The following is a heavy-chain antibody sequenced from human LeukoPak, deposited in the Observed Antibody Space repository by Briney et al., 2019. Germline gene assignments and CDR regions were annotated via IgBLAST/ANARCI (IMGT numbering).Heavy chain of an antibody. J-gene: IGHJ4*02. CDR2: ISSFSGTI. CDR1: GITLSTYS. CDR3: AREDASSWDY. D-gene: IGHD6-13*01. V-gene: IGHV3-48*01. Sequence: GGSLRLSCVASGITLSTYSMNWVRQAPGKGLEWVSYISSFSGTINYADSVKGRFTISRDNAKNSLYLQMNSLRAEDTAVYYCAREDASSWDYWGQGILVTVSS.